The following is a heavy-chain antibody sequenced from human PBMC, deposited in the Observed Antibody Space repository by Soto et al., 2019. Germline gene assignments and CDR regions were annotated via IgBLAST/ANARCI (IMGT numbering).Heavy chain of an antibody. CDR2: ISYSGST. CDR3: ARAHNFDSSGYPDAFDV. Sequence: WIWIRQHPEKGLEWIGHISYSGSTYYNPSLKTRLTISVDTSKNQFSLKLTSMTAADTAVYYCARAHNFDSSGYPDAFDVWGQGTMVTVSS. J-gene: IGHJ3*01. D-gene: IGHD3-22*01. V-gene: IGHV4-31*02.